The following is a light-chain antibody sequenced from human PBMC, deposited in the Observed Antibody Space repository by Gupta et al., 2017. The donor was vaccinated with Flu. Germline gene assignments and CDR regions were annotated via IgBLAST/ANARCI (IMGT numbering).Light chain of an antibody. CDR2: EAS. V-gene: IGKV1-5*03. CDR1: QSIDSW. J-gene: IGKJ1*01. CDR3: QHYNSYSGT. Sequence: DIQLTQSPSTLSASVGDRVTITCRASQSIDSWLAWYQQRPGNAPTRLIYEASSLESGVPSRFSGSGSGTEFTLTISSLQPDDSATYYCQHYNSYSGTCGQGTKVEI.